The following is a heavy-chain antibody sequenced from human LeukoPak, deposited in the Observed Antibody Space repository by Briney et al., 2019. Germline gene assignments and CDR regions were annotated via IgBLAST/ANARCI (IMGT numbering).Heavy chain of an antibody. CDR2: VSYSGST. Sequence: PSETLSLTCTVSGGSISSFFWSWIRHPPGKGLEWIGYVSYSGSTNYNPSLKSRVTISIDTSKSQLSLRPTSVTAADTAVYFCARGYSANYGRFDPWGQGTLVTVSS. J-gene: IGHJ5*02. CDR3: ARGYSANYGRFDP. V-gene: IGHV4-59*01. D-gene: IGHD1-26*01. CDR1: GGSISSFF.